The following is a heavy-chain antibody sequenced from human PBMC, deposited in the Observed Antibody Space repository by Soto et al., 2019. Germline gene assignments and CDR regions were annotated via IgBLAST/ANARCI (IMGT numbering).Heavy chain of an antibody. CDR2: IIPIFGTA. CDR1: GGTFSSYA. CDR3: ARVGVSAWSLVSLAFDI. J-gene: IGHJ3*02. V-gene: IGHV1-69*13. Sequence: SVKVSCKASGGTFSSYAISWVRQAPGQGLEWMGGIIPIFGTANYAQKFQGRVTITADESTSTAYMELSSLRSEDTDVYYFARVGVSAWSLVSLAFDIWGQGTMVTVSS.